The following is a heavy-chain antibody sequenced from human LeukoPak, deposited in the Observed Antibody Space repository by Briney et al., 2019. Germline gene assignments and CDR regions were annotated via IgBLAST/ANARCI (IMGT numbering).Heavy chain of an antibody. J-gene: IGHJ5*02. CDR1: GFTFSSYA. V-gene: IGHV3-30*04. CDR3: ARVWLRRWFDP. Sequence: GRSLRLSCAASGFTFSSYAMHWVRQAPGKGLEWVAVISYDGSNKYYADSVKGRFTISRDNSKNTLYLQMNSLRAEDTAVYYCARVWLRRWFDPWGQGTLVTVSS. CDR2: ISYDGSNK. D-gene: IGHD5-12*01.